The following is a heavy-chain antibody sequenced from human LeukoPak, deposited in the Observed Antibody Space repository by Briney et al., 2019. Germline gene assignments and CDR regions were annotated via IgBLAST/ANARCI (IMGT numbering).Heavy chain of an antibody. J-gene: IGHJ4*02. D-gene: IGHD4-17*01. CDR2: INHSGST. V-gene: IGHV4-34*01. CDR3: ARGPYGDYAFDY. Sequence: SETLSLTCAVYGGSFSGYYWSWIRQPPGKGLEWIGEINHSGSTNYNPSLKSRVTISVDTSKNQLSLKLSSVTAADTAVYYCARGPYGDYAFDYWGQGTLVTVSS. CDR1: GGSFSGYY.